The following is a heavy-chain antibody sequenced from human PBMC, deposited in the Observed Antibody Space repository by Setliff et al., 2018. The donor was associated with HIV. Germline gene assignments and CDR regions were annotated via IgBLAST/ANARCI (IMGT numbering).Heavy chain of an antibody. CDR1: GGSLSDSY. J-gene: IGHJ2*01. CDR2: ISHSGTT. V-gene: IGHV4-34*01. Sequence: SETLFLTCAVYGGSLSDSYYNWIRQPPGKGLEWIGQISHSGTTSYNSSLKSRVAMSVDMSKNLFSLTLNSLTAADTAVYYCARHQRLPGLQPPYWYFDLWGRGTLVTVS. D-gene: IGHD6-25*01. CDR3: ARHQRLPGLQPPYWYFDL.